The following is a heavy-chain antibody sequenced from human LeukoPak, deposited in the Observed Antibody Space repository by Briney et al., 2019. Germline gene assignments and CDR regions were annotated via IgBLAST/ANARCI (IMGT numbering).Heavy chain of an antibody. J-gene: IGHJ6*02. CDR1: GFTFSNYY. CDR3: ARLRPYSSSWYAYYGMDV. Sequence: GGSLRLSCAASGFTFSNYYMSWVRQAPGKGLEWVANIKQDGGNKYYVDSVKGRFTISRDNAKNSLYLQMDSLRAEDTAVYYCARLRPYSSSWYAYYGMDVWGQGATATVSS. D-gene: IGHD6-13*01. V-gene: IGHV3-7*04. CDR2: IKQDGGNK.